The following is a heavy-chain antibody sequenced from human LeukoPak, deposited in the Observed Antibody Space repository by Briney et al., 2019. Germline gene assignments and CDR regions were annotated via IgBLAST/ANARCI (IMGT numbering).Heavy chain of an antibody. J-gene: IGHJ4*02. V-gene: IGHV1-2*02. CDR2: INPNSGGT. Sequence: ASVKVSCKASGYTXTGYYLHWVRQAPGQGLEWVGWINPNSGGTNYAQKFQGRVTMTRDTSITTVYMELSRLRSDDTAVYYCSREDYWGQGTLVTVSS. CDR1: GYTXTGYY. CDR3: SREDY.